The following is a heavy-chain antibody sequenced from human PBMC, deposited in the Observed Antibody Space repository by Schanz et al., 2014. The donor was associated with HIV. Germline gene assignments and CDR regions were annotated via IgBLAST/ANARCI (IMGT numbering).Heavy chain of an antibody. CDR3: MTSAYGSDNALDH. Sequence: QVQLVQSGAEVKKPGASVKVSCRASNYTFSYYGISWVRQAPGQGLEWVGWASAHNGDTKYIQKVQGRVTMTTDTSRSTAYLELRSLRSDDTAVYYCMTSAYGSDNALDHWGQGTLVIVSS. CDR2: ASAHNGDT. CDR1: NYTFSYYG. D-gene: IGHD3-10*01. V-gene: IGHV1-18*01. J-gene: IGHJ5*02.